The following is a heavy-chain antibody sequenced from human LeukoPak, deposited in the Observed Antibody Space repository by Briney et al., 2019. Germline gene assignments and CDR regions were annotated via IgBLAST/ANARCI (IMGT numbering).Heavy chain of an antibody. Sequence: GGSLRLSCAASGFSFSDYWMHWIRQAPGEGLVWVSRINSDGSSTSYADSVKGRFTISRDNAKNTLYLQMNSLRAVDTAVYYCARVAIAAAQGRGSFNWFDPWGQGTLVTVSS. CDR1: GFSFSDYW. D-gene: IGHD6-13*01. V-gene: IGHV3-74*01. J-gene: IGHJ5*02. CDR2: INSDGSST. CDR3: ARVAIAAAQGRGSFNWFDP.